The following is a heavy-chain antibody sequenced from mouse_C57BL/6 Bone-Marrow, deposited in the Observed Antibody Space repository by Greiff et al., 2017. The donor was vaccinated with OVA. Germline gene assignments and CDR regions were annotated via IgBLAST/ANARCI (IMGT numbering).Heavy chain of an antibody. CDR3: ARGGTVVQVDY. Sequence: QVQLQQSGAELMKPGASVKLSCKATGYTFTGYWIEWVQQRPGHGLEWIGEILPGGGSTNYNEKFKGQATFTADNATNTAYMQLSSLTTDDSAIYYCARGGTVVQVDYWGRGTTLTVSS. CDR1: GYTFTGYW. V-gene: IGHV1-9*01. D-gene: IGHD1-1*01. CDR2: ILPGGGST. J-gene: IGHJ2*01.